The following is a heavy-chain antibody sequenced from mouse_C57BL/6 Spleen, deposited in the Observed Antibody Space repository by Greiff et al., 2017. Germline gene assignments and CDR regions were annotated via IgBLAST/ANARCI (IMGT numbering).Heavy chain of an antibody. Sequence: QVQLQQSGAELVRPGASVKLSCKASGYTFTDYYINWVKQRPGQGLEWIARIYPGSGNTYYNEKFKGKATLTAEKSSSTAYMQLSSLTSEDSAVYFCARGITTVVADYYAMDYWGQGTSVTVSS. CDR3: ARGITTVVADYYAMDY. CDR1: GYTFTDYY. D-gene: IGHD1-1*01. V-gene: IGHV1-76*01. J-gene: IGHJ4*01. CDR2: IYPGSGNT.